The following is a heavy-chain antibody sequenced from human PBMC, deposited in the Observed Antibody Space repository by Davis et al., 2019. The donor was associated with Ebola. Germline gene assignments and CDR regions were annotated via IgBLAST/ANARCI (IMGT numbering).Heavy chain of an antibody. V-gene: IGHV3-49*04. Sequence: PGGSLRPSCTASGFNFGEYALTWVRQTPRKGLEWVGFIRNKAYGGTTEYAASVKGRFTISRDDSGNIAYLQMNSLKIEDTAVYYCARESGGGIDYWGQGTLVTVSS. CDR2: IRNKAYGGTT. CDR3: ARESGGGIDY. J-gene: IGHJ4*02. CDR1: GFNFGEYA. D-gene: IGHD1-26*01.